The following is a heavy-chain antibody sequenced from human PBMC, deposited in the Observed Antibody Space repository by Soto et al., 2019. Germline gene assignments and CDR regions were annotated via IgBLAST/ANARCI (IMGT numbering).Heavy chain of an antibody. Sequence: SETLSLTCTVSGGSISSYYWSWIRQPPGKGLEWIGYIYYSGSTNYNPSLKSRVTISVDTSKNQFSLQLNSVTPEDTAVYYCARNPLDGMDVWGQGTTVT. J-gene: IGHJ6*02. CDR2: IYYSGST. V-gene: IGHV4-59*12. CDR1: GGSISSYY. CDR3: ARNPLDGMDV.